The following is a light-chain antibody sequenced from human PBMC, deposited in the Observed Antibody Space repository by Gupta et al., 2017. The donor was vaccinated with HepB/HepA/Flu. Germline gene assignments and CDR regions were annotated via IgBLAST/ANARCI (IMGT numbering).Light chain of an antibody. CDR3: QQFNGYPCS. J-gene: IGKJ2*04. V-gene: IGKV1-13*02. Sequence: AIQLTQSPSSLSASVGDRVTITCRASQGIGRALAWYQQNPGQPPKLLIYDASNLESGVPSRFSGSGYGTDFTLTISSLQPEDFATYYCQQFNGYPCSFGQGTKLEFK. CDR2: DAS. CDR1: QGIGRA.